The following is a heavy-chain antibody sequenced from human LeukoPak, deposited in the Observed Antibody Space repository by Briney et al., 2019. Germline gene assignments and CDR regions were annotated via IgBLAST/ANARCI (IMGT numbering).Heavy chain of an antibody. CDR2: ISYDGSNK. CDR1: GFTFSSYA. J-gene: IGHJ4*02. D-gene: IGHD6-13*01. Sequence: GGSLRLSCAASGFTFSSYAMHWVRQAPGKGLEWVAVISYDGSNKYYADSVKGRFTISRDNSKNTLYLQMNSLRAEDTAVYYCAKSIAAAGRDSRYYFDYWGQGTLVTVSS. CDR3: AKSIAAAGRDSRYYFDY. V-gene: IGHV3-30-3*01.